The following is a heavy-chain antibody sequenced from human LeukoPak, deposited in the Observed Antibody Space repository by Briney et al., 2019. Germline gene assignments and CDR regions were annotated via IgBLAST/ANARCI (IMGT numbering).Heavy chain of an antibody. Sequence: GGSLRLSCAASGFTFSSYAMHWVRQAPGKGLEWVAVISYDGSNKYYADSVKGRFTISRDNSKNTLYLQMNSLRAEDTAVYYCARAVEDTAMAQPGYWGQGTLVTVSS. CDR1: GFTFSSYA. CDR2: ISYDGSNK. V-gene: IGHV3-30-3*01. D-gene: IGHD5-18*01. J-gene: IGHJ4*02. CDR3: ARAVEDTAMAQPGY.